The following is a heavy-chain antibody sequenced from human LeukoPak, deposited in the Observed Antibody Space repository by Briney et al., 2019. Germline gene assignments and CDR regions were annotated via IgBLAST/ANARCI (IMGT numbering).Heavy chain of an antibody. Sequence: PSETLSLTCTVSGGSISSSTYYWSWIRQPPGKRLEWIGYTYYTRSTNYNPSLKSRVTISIDTSKNEFSLKLNSVTAADTAVYYCARGILTGYNKGRYDYWGQGTLVTVSS. CDR1: GGSISSSTYY. J-gene: IGHJ4*02. D-gene: IGHD3-9*01. CDR2: TYYTRST. CDR3: ARGILTGYNKGRYDY. V-gene: IGHV4-61*01.